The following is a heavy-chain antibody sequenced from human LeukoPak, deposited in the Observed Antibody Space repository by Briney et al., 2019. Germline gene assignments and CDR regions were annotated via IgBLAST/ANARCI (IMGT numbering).Heavy chain of an antibody. CDR1: GFTFSNAW. CDR3: TTGVAVAGTVVDY. Sequence: GGSLRLSCAASGFTFSNAWMSWVRQAPGKGLEWVGRIKSKTDGGTTDYAAPVKGRFTISRDDSKNTLYLQMNSLKTEDTAVYYCTTGVAVAGTVVDYWGQGTLVTVSS. D-gene: IGHD6-19*01. J-gene: IGHJ4*02. CDR2: IKSKTDGGTT. V-gene: IGHV3-15*01.